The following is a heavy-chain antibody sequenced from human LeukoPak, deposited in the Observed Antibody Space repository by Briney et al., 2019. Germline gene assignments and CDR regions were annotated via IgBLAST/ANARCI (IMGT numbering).Heavy chain of an antibody. CDR1: GFTFSSYS. CDR3: ARDRKPAAMTDY. V-gene: IGHV3-21*01. J-gene: IGHJ4*02. Sequence: GGSLRLSCAASGFTFSSYSMNWVRQAPGKGLEWVSSISSSSSYIYYADSVKGRFTISRDNAKNSLYLQMNSLRAEDTAVYYCARDRKPAAMTDYWGQGTLVTVSS. CDR2: ISSSSSYI. D-gene: IGHD2-2*01.